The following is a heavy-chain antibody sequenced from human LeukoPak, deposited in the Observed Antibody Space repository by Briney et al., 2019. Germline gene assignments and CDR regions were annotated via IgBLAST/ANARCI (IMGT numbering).Heavy chain of an antibody. D-gene: IGHD2-2*01. J-gene: IGHJ5*02. CDR2: ISPTGSTT. CDR3: ARDRYCSSTSCYGQRYNWFDP. Sequence: GGSLRLSCTASGFSFSGHWMHWARQLPGKGLVWVSRISPTGSTTSYADSVKGRFTISRDNSKNTLYLQMNSLRAEDTAVYYCARDRYCSSTSCYGQRYNWFDPWGQGTLVTVSS. CDR1: GFSFSGHW. V-gene: IGHV3-74*01.